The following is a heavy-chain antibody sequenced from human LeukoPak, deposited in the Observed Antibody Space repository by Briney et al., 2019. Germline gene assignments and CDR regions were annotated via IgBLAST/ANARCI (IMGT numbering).Heavy chain of an antibody. CDR1: GFTFSSYA. CDR3: TKEYCSGGSCFYYYYMDV. D-gene: IGHD2-15*01. V-gene: IGHV3-23*01. J-gene: IGHJ6*03. Sequence: GGSLRLSCAASGFTFSSYAMSWVRQAPGKGLEWVSAISGSGGSTYYADSVKGRFTISRDNSKNTLYLQMNSLRAEDTAIYYCTKEYCSGGSCFYYYYMDVWGKGTTVTLSS. CDR2: ISGSGGST.